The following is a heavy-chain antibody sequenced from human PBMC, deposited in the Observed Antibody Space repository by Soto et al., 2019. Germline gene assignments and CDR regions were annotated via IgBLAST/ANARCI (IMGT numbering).Heavy chain of an antibody. CDR2: IWYDGSNK. D-gene: IGHD3-10*01. Sequence: QVQLVESGGGVVQPGRSLRLSCAASGFTFSTYGMHWVRQAPGKGLEWVAAIWYDGSNKYYADSVKGRFTISRDNSKNTRYLQMNSLGAEDRAVYYCAREAKEYYSDYWGQGTLVTVSS. CDR3: AREAKEYYSDY. V-gene: IGHV3-33*01. CDR1: GFTFSTYG. J-gene: IGHJ4*02.